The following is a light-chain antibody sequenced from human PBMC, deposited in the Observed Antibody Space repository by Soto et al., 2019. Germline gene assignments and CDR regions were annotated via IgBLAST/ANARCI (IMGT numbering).Light chain of an antibody. CDR1: QSISWW. Sequence: DIQMTQSPSTLSAAGGDRVTIACLARQSISWWLSWYQQKPGKAPKPLLYLASSLESRVPSRFSGSGSGTDFTLTISSLKPDDFAPYYCKQYNWYSTFGQGNKVEIK. CDR2: LAS. CDR3: KQYNWYST. J-gene: IGKJ1*01. V-gene: IGKV1-5*03.